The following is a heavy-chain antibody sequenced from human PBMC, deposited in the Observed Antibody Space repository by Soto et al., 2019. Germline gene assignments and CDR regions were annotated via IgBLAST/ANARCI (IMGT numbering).Heavy chain of an antibody. CDR3: ARVTNDYFDY. CDR1: GGSVSSGSYY. Sequence: PSETLSLTCTVSGGSVSSGSYYWSWFRQPPGKGLEWIGYIYYSGSTNYNPSLKSRVTISVDTSKNQFSLKLSSVTAADTAVYYCARVTNDYFDYWGQGTLVTVSS. V-gene: IGHV4-61*01. CDR2: IYYSGST. J-gene: IGHJ4*02.